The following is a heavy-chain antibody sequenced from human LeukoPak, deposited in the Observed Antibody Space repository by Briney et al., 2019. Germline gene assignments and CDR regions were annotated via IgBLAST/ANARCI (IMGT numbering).Heavy chain of an antibody. V-gene: IGHV4-4*07. Sequence: PSETLSLTCTVSGGSISSYYWSWIRQPAGKGLEWIGRIYTSGSTNYNPSLKSRVTMSVDTSKNQFSLKLRSGTAADTAVYYCAREVSGIAEAGTGGLAWLDPWGQGTLVTVSS. J-gene: IGHJ5*02. CDR1: GGSISSYY. CDR2: IYTSGST. CDR3: AREVSGIAEAGTGGLAWLDP. D-gene: IGHD6-13*01.